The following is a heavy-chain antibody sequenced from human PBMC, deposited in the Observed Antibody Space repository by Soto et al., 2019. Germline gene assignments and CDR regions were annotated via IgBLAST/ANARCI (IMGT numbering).Heavy chain of an antibody. CDR3: ARLFLGELSQGLGDFDP. J-gene: IGHJ5*02. CDR2: ISSSSSTI. V-gene: IGHV3-48*01. CDR1: GFTFSSYS. Sequence: GGSLRLSCAASGFTFSSYSMNWVRQAPGKGLEWVSYISSSSSTIYYADSVKGRFTISRDNAKNSLYLQMNSLRAEDTAVYYCARLFLGELSQGLGDFDPWGQGTLVTVSS. D-gene: IGHD3-10*01.